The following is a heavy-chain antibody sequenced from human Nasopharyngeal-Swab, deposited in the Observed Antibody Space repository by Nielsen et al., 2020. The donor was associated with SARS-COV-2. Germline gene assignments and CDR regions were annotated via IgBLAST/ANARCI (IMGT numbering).Heavy chain of an antibody. D-gene: IGHD3-10*01. CDR2: ISPTSDYI. Sequence: GGPLRPSCPAPGSTFSSYTMNWVRQAPGKGLEWASSISPTSDYISYAESVKGRFTISRDNAKNSLFLQMNSLRAEETAIYYCVRGSFGHYDSWGQGALITVSS. V-gene: IGHV3-21*06. CDR3: VRGSFGHYDS. J-gene: IGHJ5*01. CDR1: GSTFSSYT.